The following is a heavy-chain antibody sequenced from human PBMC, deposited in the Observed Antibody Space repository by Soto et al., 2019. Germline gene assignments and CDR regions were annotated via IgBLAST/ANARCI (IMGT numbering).Heavy chain of an antibody. Sequence: ETLSLTCAVYGGSFSGYYCIWIRQPPGKGLEWVSAISGSGGSTYYADSVKGRFTISRDNSKNTLYLQMNSLRAEDTAVYYCAKSPVLRYFDWPPDYFDYWGQGTLVTVSS. CDR1: GGSFSGYY. CDR2: ISGSGGST. CDR3: AKSPVLRYFDWPPDYFDY. D-gene: IGHD3-9*01. J-gene: IGHJ4*02. V-gene: IGHV3-23*01.